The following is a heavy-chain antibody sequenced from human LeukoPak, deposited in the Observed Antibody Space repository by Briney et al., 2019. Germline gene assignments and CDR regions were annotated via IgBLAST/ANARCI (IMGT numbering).Heavy chain of an antibody. J-gene: IGHJ4*02. Sequence: SQTLSLTCAISGDSVSSNSAAWNWIRQSPSRGLKWLGRTYYRSKWYNDYAVSVKSRITINPDTSKNQFSLQLNSVTPEDTAVYYCARGAGPKQQLTAYYFDYWGQGTLVTVSS. CDR2: TYYRSKWYN. V-gene: IGHV6-1*01. CDR3: ARGAGPKQQLTAYYFDY. D-gene: IGHD6-13*01. CDR1: GDSVSSNSAA.